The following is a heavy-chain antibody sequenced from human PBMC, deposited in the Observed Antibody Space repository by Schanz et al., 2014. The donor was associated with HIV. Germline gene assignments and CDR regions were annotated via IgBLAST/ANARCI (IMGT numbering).Heavy chain of an antibody. D-gene: IGHD3-10*01. V-gene: IGHV4-34*01. CDR1: GGSLSGYY. CDR3: ARVGYYYGWGSSFPVAY. J-gene: IGHJ4*02. Sequence: VQLQQWGAGLLKPSETLSLTCAVYGGSLSGYYWTWIRQPPGKGLEWIGEIYHSGSTNYNPSLXXGXXFSVDTSKTQFSLTLNSVTAADTAVYYCARVGYYYGWGSSFPVAYWSQGTLVSVSS. CDR2: IYHSGST.